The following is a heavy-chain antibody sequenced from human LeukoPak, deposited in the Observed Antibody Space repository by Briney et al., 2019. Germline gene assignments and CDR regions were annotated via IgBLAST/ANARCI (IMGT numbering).Heavy chain of an antibody. CDR2: IYTRGST. V-gene: IGHV4-4*07. CDR3: AREGCSSTSCPGRRAFDI. J-gene: IGHJ3*02. CDR1: GGSISSYY. Sequence: SETLSLTCTVSGGSISSYYWSWIRQPAGKGREWSGRIYTRGSTNYNPSLKSRVTMSVDTSKNQFSLKLSSVTAADTAVYYCAREGCSSTSCPGRRAFDIWGQGTMVTVSS. D-gene: IGHD2-2*01.